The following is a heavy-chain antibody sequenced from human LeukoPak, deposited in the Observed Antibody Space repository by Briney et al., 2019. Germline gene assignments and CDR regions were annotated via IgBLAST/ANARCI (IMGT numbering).Heavy chain of an antibody. CDR3: ASEESGGYFDY. D-gene: IGHD2-8*02. CDR1: GFTFTNYY. Sequence: GPSVNVSYKASGFTFTNYYMHWVRQAPGQGLEWMGLINPSGSSTNYAQKFRGRVTMTRDTSTTTVYMELSSLSSEDTAVYYCASEESGGYFDYGGQGTLVTVSS. J-gene: IGHJ4*02. V-gene: IGHV1-46*01. CDR2: INPSGSST.